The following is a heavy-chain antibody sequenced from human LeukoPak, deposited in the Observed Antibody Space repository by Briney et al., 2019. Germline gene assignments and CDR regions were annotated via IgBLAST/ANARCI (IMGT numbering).Heavy chain of an antibody. CDR3: AKGVGNWNYDAFDI. V-gene: IGHV3-30*02. Sequence: GGSLRLSCAVSGFTLSSYGMQWVRQAPGGGRGWVAFIRYEGSNKYYADSVKGRFTISSDNSKNTLYLQMNGLRAEDTAVYYCAKGVGNWNYDAFDIWGQGTMVTVSS. J-gene: IGHJ3*02. CDR1: GFTLSSYG. CDR2: IRYEGSNK. D-gene: IGHD1-7*01.